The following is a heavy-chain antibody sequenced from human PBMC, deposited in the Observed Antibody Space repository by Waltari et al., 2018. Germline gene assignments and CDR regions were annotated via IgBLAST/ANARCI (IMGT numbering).Heavy chain of an antibody. CDR1: GFPLRSFA. CDR3: AREGYDLYSVGMDV. CDR2: ISNDGTKK. J-gene: IGHJ6*02. Sequence: QVQLVESGGGVVQPGRSLGLSCAASGFPLRSFAVHWVRQAPGKGLEWVGVISNDGTKKYYVDSVKGRFTISRDNFKNMVYMQMNSQRREDTALYYCAREGYDLYSVGMDVWGQGTTVTVSS. D-gene: IGHD2-21*02. V-gene: IGHV3-30-3*01.